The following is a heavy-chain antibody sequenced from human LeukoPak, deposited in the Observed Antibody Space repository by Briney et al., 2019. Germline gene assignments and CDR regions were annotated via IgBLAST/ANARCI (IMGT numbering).Heavy chain of an antibody. CDR2: ISAYNGNT. CDR3: ARATMVQGVITPPFDY. J-gene: IGHJ4*02. V-gene: IGHV1-18*01. Sequence: GASVKVSCKASGYTFTSYGISWVRQAPGQGLEWMGWISAYNGNTNYAQKLQGRVTMTTDTSTSTVYMELRSLRSDDTAVYYCARATMVQGVITPPFDYWGQGTLVTVSS. CDR1: GYTFTSYG. D-gene: IGHD3-10*01.